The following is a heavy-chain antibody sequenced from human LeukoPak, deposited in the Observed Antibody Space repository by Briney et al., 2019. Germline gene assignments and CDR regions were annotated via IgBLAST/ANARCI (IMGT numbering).Heavy chain of an antibody. Sequence: GRSLRLSCAASGFTFDDYAMHWVRQAPGKGLEWVSGISWNSGSIGYADSVKGRFTISRDNAKNTLYLQMNSLRAEDTAVYYCAREAGRRPAGRYYDSSGYYRWFDPWGQGTLVTVSS. CDR1: GFTFDDYA. CDR3: AREAGRRPAGRYYDSSGYYRWFDP. D-gene: IGHD3-22*01. V-gene: IGHV3-9*01. J-gene: IGHJ5*02. CDR2: ISWNSGSI.